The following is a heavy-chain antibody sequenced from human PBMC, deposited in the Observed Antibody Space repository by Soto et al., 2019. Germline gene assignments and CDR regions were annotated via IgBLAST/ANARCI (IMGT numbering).Heavy chain of an antibody. Sequence: EVQLVESGGGLAQPGGSLRISCAASGFTLSGYAMDWVRQARGKGLEYVSGISTNGVGTYYANSVQGRFTISRDNSKNTVYLQMGSLRPEDMAVYYCARRARPDFYYMDVWGKGTTVTVSS. CDR3: ARRARPDFYYMDV. D-gene: IGHD6-6*01. J-gene: IGHJ6*03. CDR1: GFTLSGYA. V-gene: IGHV3-64*01. CDR2: ISTNGVGT.